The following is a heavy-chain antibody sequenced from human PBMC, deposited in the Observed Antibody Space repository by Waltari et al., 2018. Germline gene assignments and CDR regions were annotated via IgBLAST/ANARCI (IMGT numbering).Heavy chain of an antibody. CDR2: IIPMFETA. Sequence: QVQLVQSGADVKMPGSPVKVSCKASGDTFRNYGINWLRQAPGQGLEWMGRIIPMFETANYAQKFQGRVMITADKSTSTAYMELKSLRSEDMAVYFCAREDNLCSNGVCSVILDSWGQGTLVTVSS. V-gene: IGHV1-69*13. CDR3: AREDNLCSNGVCSVILDS. D-gene: IGHD2-8*01. J-gene: IGHJ4*02. CDR1: GDTFRNYG.